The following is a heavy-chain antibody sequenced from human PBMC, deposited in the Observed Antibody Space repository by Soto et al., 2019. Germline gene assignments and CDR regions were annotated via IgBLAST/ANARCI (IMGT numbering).Heavy chain of an antibody. J-gene: IGHJ4*02. CDR2: IIPILGIA. CDR3: AREIVVVVAALYYFDY. CDR1: GGTFSSYT. V-gene: IGHV1-69*08. Sequence: QVQLVQSGAEVKKPGSSVKVSCKASGGTFSSYTISWVRQAPGQGLEWMGRIIPILGIANYAQKFQGRVMITADKSTSTAYMELSSLRSEDTAVYYCAREIVVVVAALYYFDYWGQGTLVTVSS. D-gene: IGHD2-15*01.